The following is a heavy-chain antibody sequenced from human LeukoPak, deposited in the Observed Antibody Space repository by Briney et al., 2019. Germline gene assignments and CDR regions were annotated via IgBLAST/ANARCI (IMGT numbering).Heavy chain of an antibody. CDR2: IYYSGST. CDR1: GGSISSSSYN. CDR3: ARPSTKYSSSSGYFQH. J-gene: IGHJ1*01. D-gene: IGHD6-6*01. V-gene: IGHV4-39*01. Sequence: PSETLSLTCTVSGGSISSSSYNWGWNRQPPGKGLEWIGSIYYSGSTYYNPSLKSRVTISVDTSKNQFSLKLSSVTAADTAVYYCARPSTKYSSSSGYFQHWGQGTLVTVSS.